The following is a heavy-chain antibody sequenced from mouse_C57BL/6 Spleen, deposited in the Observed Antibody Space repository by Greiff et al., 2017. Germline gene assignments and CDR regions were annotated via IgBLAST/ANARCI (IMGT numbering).Heavy chain of an antibody. J-gene: IGHJ4*01. CDR3: ARGYYGSSSYAMDY. D-gene: IGHD1-1*01. CDR1: GFTFTDYY. CDR2: IRNKANGYTT. V-gene: IGHV7-3*01. Sequence: VQLKESGGGLVQPGGSLSLSCAASGFTFTDYYMSWVRQPPGKALEWLGFIRNKANGYTTEYSASVKGRFTISRDNSQSILYLQMNALRAEDSATYYCARGYYGSSSYAMDYWGQGTSVTVSS.